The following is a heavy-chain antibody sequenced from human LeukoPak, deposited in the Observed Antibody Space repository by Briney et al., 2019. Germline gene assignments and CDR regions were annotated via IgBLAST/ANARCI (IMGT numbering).Heavy chain of an antibody. V-gene: IGHV4-39*01. CDR1: GFSISSSSIY. CDR3: ARHIVPGYSSGWYHIYFDY. CDR2: SDYSGSS. J-gene: IGHJ4*02. D-gene: IGHD6-19*01. Sequence: AETLTLTCTVSGFSISSSSIYWGWIGQPPGKGLESIGSSDYSGSSYYNPSLSSRATISVDTSKNQFSLKLSSVTAADTAVYYCARHIVPGYSSGWYHIYFDYWGGGTLVTVS.